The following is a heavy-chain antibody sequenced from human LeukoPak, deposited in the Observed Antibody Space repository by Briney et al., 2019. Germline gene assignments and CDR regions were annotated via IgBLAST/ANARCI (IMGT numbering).Heavy chain of an antibody. CDR3: ARAPVGSSPFYWYFDL. D-gene: IGHD2-2*01. CDR2: IIPIFGTA. Sequence: SVKVSCKASGGTFSSYAISWVRQAPGQGLEWMGGIIPIFGTANYARKFQGRVTITADESTSTAYMELSSLRSEDTAVYYCARAPVGSSPFYWYFDLWGRGTLVTVSS. J-gene: IGHJ2*01. CDR1: GGTFSSYA. V-gene: IGHV1-69*01.